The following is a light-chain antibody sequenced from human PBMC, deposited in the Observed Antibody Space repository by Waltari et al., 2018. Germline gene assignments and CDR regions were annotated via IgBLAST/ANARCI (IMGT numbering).Light chain of an antibody. Sequence: DIQLTQSPSFLSASVGRRVTVTCRASQDIGTYLAWYQKKPGKAPHLLIYAASSLHTGVPSRFSAGGSGTLFTLTINRLQPEDFATYYCQQSYSAPLTFGQGTRLEIK. CDR3: QQSYSAPLT. CDR1: QDIGTY. CDR2: AAS. J-gene: IGKJ2*01. V-gene: IGKV1-9*01.